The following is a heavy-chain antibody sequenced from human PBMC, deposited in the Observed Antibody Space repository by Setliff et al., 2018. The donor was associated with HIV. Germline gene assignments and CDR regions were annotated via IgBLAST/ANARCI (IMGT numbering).Heavy chain of an antibody. D-gene: IGHD3-9*01. CDR1: GFTFSNYS. CDR2: ISASATYI. J-gene: IGHJ5*02. Sequence: PGGSLRLSCAASGFTFSNYSMNWVRQTPGKGLEWVSSISASATYIYYADSVKGRFTISRDNAENSLYLQMNSLRAEDTAVYYCARDNGRYFDRGWFDPWGQGALVTVFS. V-gene: IGHV3-21*01. CDR3: ARDNGRYFDRGWFDP.